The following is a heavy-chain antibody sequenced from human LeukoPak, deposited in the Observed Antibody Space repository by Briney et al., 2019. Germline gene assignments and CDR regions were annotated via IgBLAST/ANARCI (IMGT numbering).Heavy chain of an antibody. Sequence: GASVKVSCKASGYTFTSYYMHWVRQAPGQGLEWMGIINPSGGSTSYAQKFQGRVTMTRDTSTSTVYMELSSLGSEDTAVYYCARSQSSSWHSGLNWFDPWGQGTLVTVSS. V-gene: IGHV1-46*01. J-gene: IGHJ5*02. CDR3: ARSQSSSWHSGLNWFDP. CDR1: GYTFTSYY. D-gene: IGHD6-13*01. CDR2: INPSGGST.